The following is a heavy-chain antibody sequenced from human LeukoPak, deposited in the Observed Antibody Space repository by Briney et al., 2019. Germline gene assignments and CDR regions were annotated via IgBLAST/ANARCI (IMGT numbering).Heavy chain of an antibody. V-gene: IGHV3-48*04. CDR2: INIVNNAI. Sequence: PGGSLRLSCAASGFTFSSYSMNWVRQAPGKGLEWVSHINIVNNAIYYSDSVKGRFTISRDNAKNSLYLQMNSLRAEDTAVYYCARDSGAGGTFDYWGQGTLVSVSS. J-gene: IGHJ4*02. D-gene: IGHD1-26*01. CDR1: GFTFSSYS. CDR3: ARDSGAGGTFDY.